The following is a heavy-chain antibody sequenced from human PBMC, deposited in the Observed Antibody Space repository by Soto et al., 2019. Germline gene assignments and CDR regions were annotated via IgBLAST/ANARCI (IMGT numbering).Heavy chain of an antibody. CDR3: AKGVEYSSSDLYYYYYYGMDV. V-gene: IGHV3-23*01. CDR2: IHGSGGST. J-gene: IGHJ6*01. Sequence: GGSLRLYCAASGFTFSSYAMSWVRQALGEGLEWVSAIHGSGGSTNYADSEKAPFTISRDNSKNTLYLQMNSLRAEDTAVYYCAKGVEYSSSDLYYYYYYGMDVWGQGTTVTVSS. D-gene: IGHD6-6*01. CDR1: GFTFSSYA.